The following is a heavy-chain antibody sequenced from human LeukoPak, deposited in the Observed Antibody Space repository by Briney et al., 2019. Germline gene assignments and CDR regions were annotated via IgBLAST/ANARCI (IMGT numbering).Heavy chain of an antibody. CDR3: ARGGYFGNLFDY. D-gene: IGHD3-10*01. V-gene: IGHV4-59*01. CDR2: IYYSGCT. J-gene: IGHJ4*02. CDR1: GGSISSYY. Sequence: EPLSLTCPVSGGSISSYYWSWIRPPPGKGLEWIGYIYYSGCTNYNPSLKSRVTISVDTSKNQFSLKLSSVTAADTAVYYCARGGYFGNLFDYWGQGTLVTVSS.